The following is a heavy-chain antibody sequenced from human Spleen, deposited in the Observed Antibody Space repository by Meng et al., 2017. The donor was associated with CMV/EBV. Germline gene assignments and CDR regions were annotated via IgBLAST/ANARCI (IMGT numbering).Heavy chain of an antibody. V-gene: IGHV2-5*01. CDR3: AHTPYDPPGYSPPFQI. Sequence: SGPTLVKPTETLTLTCTFSGFSPNTIGLGVGWIRQPPGKALEWLALIYWNDDKRYSPALKNRLTISKETSNNQVVLTMANMDPVDTATYSCAHTPYDPPGYSPPFQIWGQGTMVTVSS. CDR2: IYWNDDK. J-gene: IGHJ3*02. D-gene: IGHD3-9*01. CDR1: GFSPNTIGLG.